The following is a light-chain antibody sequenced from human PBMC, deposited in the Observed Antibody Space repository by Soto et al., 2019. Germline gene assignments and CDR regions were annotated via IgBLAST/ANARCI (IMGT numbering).Light chain of an antibody. CDR3: QQYNNWPPRAWT. Sequence: EIVMTQSPATLSVSPGERATLSCRASQSVSSNLAWYQQKPGQAPRLLIYGASTRATGSPARFSGSVSGTEFTLTISSLQSEDFAVYYCQQYNNWPPRAWTFGQGTKVEIK. V-gene: IGKV3-15*01. CDR1: QSVSSN. J-gene: IGKJ1*01. CDR2: GAS.